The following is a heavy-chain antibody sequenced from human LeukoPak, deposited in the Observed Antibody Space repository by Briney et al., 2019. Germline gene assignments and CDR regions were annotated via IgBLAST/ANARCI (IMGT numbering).Heavy chain of an antibody. D-gene: IGHD6-13*01. V-gene: IGHV4-38-2*02. CDR2: INHSGST. CDR1: GYSISSGYY. Sequence: SETLSLTCTVSGYSISSGYYWNWIRQSPGKGLEWIGEINHSGSTHYNPSLKSRVTISVDTSQKQFSLRLTSVTAADTAVYYCARGRYLTTSGGAAAGFLDYWGQGSLVTVST. J-gene: IGHJ4*02. CDR3: ARGRYLTTSGGAAAGFLDY.